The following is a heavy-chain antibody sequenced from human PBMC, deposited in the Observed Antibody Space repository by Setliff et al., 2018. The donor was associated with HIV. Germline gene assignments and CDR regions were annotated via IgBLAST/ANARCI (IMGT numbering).Heavy chain of an antibody. J-gene: IGHJ4*02. CDR1: GESFSDDY. CDR3: ARHVRYSGSGSYSFDY. V-gene: IGHV4-34*01. D-gene: IGHD3-10*01. CDR2: INHSGTT. Sequence: PSETLSLTCAVYGESFSDDYWSWIRQPPGWGLEWIGEINHSGTTNYNPSLMGRLNISVDTSKRQFSLDLNSVTAADTAIYYCARHVRYSGSGSYSFDYWGQGTLVT.